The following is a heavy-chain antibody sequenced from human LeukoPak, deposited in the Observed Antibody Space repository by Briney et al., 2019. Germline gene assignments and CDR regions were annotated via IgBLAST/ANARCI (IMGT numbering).Heavy chain of an antibody. CDR3: ARDDGSYGYVVREGYFDY. J-gene: IGHJ4*02. Sequence: GGSLRLSCAASGFTFSSHTMNWVRQAPGKGLEWVSSITSSSSYIYYADSVKGRFTISRDNARNSLYLQMNSLRAEDTAVYYCARDDGSYGYVVREGYFDYWGQGTLVTVSS. CDR2: ITSSSSYI. D-gene: IGHD5-18*01. CDR1: GFTFSSHT. V-gene: IGHV3-21*01.